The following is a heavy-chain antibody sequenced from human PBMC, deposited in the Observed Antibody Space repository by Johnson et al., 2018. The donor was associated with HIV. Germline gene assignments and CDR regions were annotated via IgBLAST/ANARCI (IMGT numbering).Heavy chain of an antibody. D-gene: IGHD6-19*01. CDR2: ISYDGSNK. Sequence: QVQLVESGGGVARPGGSLRLSCAASGFTFSSYAMYWVRQAPGKGLEWVAFISYDGSNKYYADSVKGRFTISRDNSKNTLYLQMNSLRAEDTAAYYCARTTYSSPGAFDIWGQGTMVTVSS. CDR3: ARTTYSSPGAFDI. CDR1: GFTFSSYA. J-gene: IGHJ3*02. V-gene: IGHV3-30-3*01.